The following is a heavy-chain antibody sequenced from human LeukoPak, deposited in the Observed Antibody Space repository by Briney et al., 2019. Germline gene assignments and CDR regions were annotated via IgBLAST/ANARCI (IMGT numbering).Heavy chain of an antibody. J-gene: IGHJ6*02. CDR2: ISWNSGSI. CDR1: GFTFDDYA. D-gene: IGHD3-10*01. V-gene: IGHV3-9*01. CDR3: AKDISARGFYGMDV. Sequence: GGSLRLSCAASGFTFDDYAMHWVRQAPGKGLEWVSGISWNSGSIGYADSVKGRFTIPRDNAKNSLYLQMNSLRAEDTALYYCAKDISARGFYGMDVWGQGTTVTVSS.